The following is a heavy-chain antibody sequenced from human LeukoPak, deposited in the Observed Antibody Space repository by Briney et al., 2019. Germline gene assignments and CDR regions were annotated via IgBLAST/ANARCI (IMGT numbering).Heavy chain of an antibody. Sequence: GGSLRLSCAASGFTFSSYAMSWVRQAPGKGLEWVSAISGSGGSTYYADSVKGRFTISRDNSKNTLYLQMNSLRAEDTAVYYCAKDRGVRGVIYYYYYYMDVWGKGTTVTVSS. CDR2: ISGSGGST. CDR3: AKDRGVRGVIYYYYYYMDV. V-gene: IGHV3-23*01. D-gene: IGHD3-10*01. CDR1: GFTFSSYA. J-gene: IGHJ6*03.